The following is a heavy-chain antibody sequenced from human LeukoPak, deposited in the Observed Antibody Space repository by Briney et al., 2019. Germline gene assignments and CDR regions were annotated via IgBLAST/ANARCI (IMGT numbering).Heavy chain of an antibody. V-gene: IGHV3-30-3*01. CDR1: GFTFNTYA. D-gene: IGHD3-3*01. Sequence: GGSLRLSCVASGFTFNTYAIHWVRQAPGKGLEWVAVISYDGSNKYYEDSVKGRFTISRDNSKNTLYLQMNSLRAEDMAVYYCAREEWYYFDYWGQGTLVTVSS. CDR2: ISYDGSNK. CDR3: AREEWYYFDY. J-gene: IGHJ4*02.